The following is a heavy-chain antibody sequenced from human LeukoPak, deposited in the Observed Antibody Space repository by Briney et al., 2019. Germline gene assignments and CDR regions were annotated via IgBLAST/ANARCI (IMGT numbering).Heavy chain of an antibody. CDR2: IYHTGIS. J-gene: IGHJ4*02. Sequence: SDTLSLTCNVSGDSITSHYWNWIRQPPGEGLEWLGYIYHTGISKFHPSLKSRVSMSVDTAKNQFFLKVNSVTAADTAVYHCARSVDYFDNTGPHMMFDYWGQGSLVTVSS. CDR3: ARSVDYFDNTGPHMMFDY. D-gene: IGHD3-22*01. CDR1: GDSITSHY. V-gene: IGHV4-59*07.